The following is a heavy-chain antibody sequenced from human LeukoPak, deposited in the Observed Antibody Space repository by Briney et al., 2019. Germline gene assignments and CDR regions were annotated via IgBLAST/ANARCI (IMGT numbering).Heavy chain of an antibody. Sequence: GGSLRLSCAASGFTFSSYSMNWVRQAPGKGLEWVSYISSVISLNDYADSVKGRFTISRDNAKNSVYLQMNSLRDEDTAIYYCARKRLDCSGGSCYGDLVYWGQGTLVTVSS. D-gene: IGHD2-15*01. CDR2: ISSVISLN. CDR3: ARKRLDCSGGSCYGDLVY. J-gene: IGHJ4*02. V-gene: IGHV3-48*02. CDR1: GFTFSSYS.